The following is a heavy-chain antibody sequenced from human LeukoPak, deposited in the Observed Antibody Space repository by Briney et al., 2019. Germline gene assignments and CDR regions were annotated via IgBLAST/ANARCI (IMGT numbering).Heavy chain of an antibody. Sequence: GGSLRLSCAASGFTFSSYGMHWVRQAPGKGLEWVAFIRYDGSNKYYADSVKGRFTISRDNSKNTLYLRMNSLRAEDTAVYYCAKDAALEGYWYGMDVWGQGTTVTVSS. CDR2: IRYDGSNK. J-gene: IGHJ6*02. CDR3: AKDAALEGYWYGMDV. CDR1: GFTFSSYG. D-gene: IGHD6-13*01. V-gene: IGHV3-30*02.